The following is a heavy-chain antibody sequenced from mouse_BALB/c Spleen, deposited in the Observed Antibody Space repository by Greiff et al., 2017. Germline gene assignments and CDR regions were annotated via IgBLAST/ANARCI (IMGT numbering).Heavy chain of an antibody. Sequence: QVQLQQPGAELVKPGASVKLSCKASGYTFTSYWMHWVKQRPGQGLEWIGEINPSNGRTNYNEKFKGKATLTADKSSSTAYMQLSSLTSDDSAVYFCARGDYDGSWFAYWGQGTLVTVSA. CDR2: INPSNGRT. CDR1: GYTFTSYW. CDR3: ARGDYDGSWFAY. V-gene: IGHV1S81*02. J-gene: IGHJ3*01. D-gene: IGHD2-4*01.